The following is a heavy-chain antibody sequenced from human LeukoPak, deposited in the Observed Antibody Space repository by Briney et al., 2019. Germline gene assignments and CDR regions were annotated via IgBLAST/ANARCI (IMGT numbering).Heavy chain of an antibody. V-gene: IGHV3-9*01. CDR2: ISWNSGSI. CDR1: GSTFDDYA. Sequence: SLRLSCAASGSTFDDYAMHWVRQAPGKGLEWVSGISWNSGSIGYADSVKGRFTISRDNAKNSLYLQMNSLRAEDTALYYCAKDRGVGSGSYYSELDYWGQGTLVTVSS. J-gene: IGHJ4*02. D-gene: IGHD3-10*01. CDR3: AKDRGVGSGSYYSELDY.